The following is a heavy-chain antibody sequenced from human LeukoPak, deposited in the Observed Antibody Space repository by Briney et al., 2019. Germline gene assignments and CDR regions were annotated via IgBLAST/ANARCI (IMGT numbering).Heavy chain of an antibody. CDR3: ARDGTGYHDAFDI. CDR1: GGSISSYY. D-gene: IGHD5-18*01. V-gene: IGHV4-59*01. Sequence: PSETLSLTCTVFGGSISSYYWSWIRQPPGKGLEWIGYIYYSGSTNYNPSLKSRVTISVDTSKNQFSLKLSSVTAADTAVYYCARDGTGYHDAFDIWGQGTMVTVSS. J-gene: IGHJ3*02. CDR2: IYYSGST.